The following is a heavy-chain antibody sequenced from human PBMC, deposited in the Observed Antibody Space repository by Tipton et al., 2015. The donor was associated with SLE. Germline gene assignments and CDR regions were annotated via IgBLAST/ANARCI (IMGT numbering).Heavy chain of an antibody. CDR1: GGSISSYY. Sequence: TLSLTCTVSGGSISSYYWSWIRQPPGKGLEWIGYIYYSGSTNYNPSLKSRVTISVDASKNQFSLKLSSVTAADTAVYARVPAVYYYYMDVWGKGTTVTVSS. CDR2: IYYSGST. CDR3: VPAVYYYYMDV. J-gene: IGHJ6*03. D-gene: IGHD2-2*01. V-gene: IGHV4-59*07.